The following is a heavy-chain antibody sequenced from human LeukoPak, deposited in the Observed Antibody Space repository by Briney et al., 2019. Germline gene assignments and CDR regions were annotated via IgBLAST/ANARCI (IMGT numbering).Heavy chain of an antibody. CDR2: ISYDGSDK. CDR1: GFTFSSYG. J-gene: IGHJ4*02. CDR3: ARDVGGGDTFDY. V-gene: IGHV3-30*03. D-gene: IGHD2-21*02. Sequence: SGGSLRLSCAASGFTFSSYGMHWVRQAPGKGLEWVAVISYDGSDKYYADSVKGRFTISRDNSKNTLFLQMNSLRAEDTAVYFCARDVGGGDTFDYWGQGTLVTVSS.